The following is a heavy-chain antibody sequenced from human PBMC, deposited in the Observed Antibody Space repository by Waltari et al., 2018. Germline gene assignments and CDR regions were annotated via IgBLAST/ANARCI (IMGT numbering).Heavy chain of an antibody. Sequence: EVQLVESGGGLFQPGGSLRLSCAASGFTFSDFWMHWVRQVPGKGLVWGGRVSGDGTTTNYADSVKGRFTISRANAKNTVYLHINSLRAEDTAVYYCASGYYYSLFDSWGQGTLVTVSS. CDR2: VSGDGTTT. CDR3: ASGYYYSLFDS. V-gene: IGHV3-74*01. CDR1: GFTFSDFW. J-gene: IGHJ4*02. D-gene: IGHD3-22*01.